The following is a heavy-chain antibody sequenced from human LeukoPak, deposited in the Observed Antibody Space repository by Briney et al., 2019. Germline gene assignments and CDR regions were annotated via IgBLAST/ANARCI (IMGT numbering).Heavy chain of an antibody. Sequence: GASVKVSCKASGYTFTSYYMHWVRQAPGQGLEWMGIINPSGGSTNYAQKFQGRVTITADKSTSTAYMELSSLRSEDTAVYYCAREASLSDSSGRYWGQGTLVTVSS. V-gene: IGHV1-46*01. CDR2: INPSGGST. CDR3: AREASLSDSSGRY. CDR1: GYTFTSYY. J-gene: IGHJ4*02. D-gene: IGHD6-19*01.